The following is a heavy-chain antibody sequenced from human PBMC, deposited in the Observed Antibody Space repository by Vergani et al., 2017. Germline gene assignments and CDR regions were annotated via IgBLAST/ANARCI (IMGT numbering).Heavy chain of an antibody. CDR1: GGTFSSYT. Sequence: QVQLVQSGAEVKKPGSSVKVSCKASGGTFSSYTISWVRQAPGQGLEWMGRIIPILGIANYAQKFQGRVTITADESTSTAYMELSSLRSEDTAVYYCARDLYSNYYYYMDVWGKGTTVTVSS. J-gene: IGHJ6*03. CDR2: IIPILGIA. D-gene: IGHD4-11*01. CDR3: ARDLYSNYYYYMDV. V-gene: IGHV1-69*08.